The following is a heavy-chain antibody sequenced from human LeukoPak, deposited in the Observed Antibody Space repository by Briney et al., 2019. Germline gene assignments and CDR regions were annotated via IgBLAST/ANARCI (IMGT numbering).Heavy chain of an antibody. CDR3: ASRANYGGYGLDY. CDR2: IIPIFGTA. D-gene: IGHD4-17*01. Sequence: AASVKVSCKASGGTFSSYAISWVRQAPGQGLEWMGRIIPIFGTANYAQKFQGRVTITTDESTSTAYMELSSLRSEDTAVYYCASRANYGGYGLDYWGQGTLVTVSS. J-gene: IGHJ4*02. CDR1: GGTFSSYA. V-gene: IGHV1-69*05.